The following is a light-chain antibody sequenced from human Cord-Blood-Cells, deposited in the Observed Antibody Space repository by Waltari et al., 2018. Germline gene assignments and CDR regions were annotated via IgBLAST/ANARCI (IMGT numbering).Light chain of an antibody. CDR3: QQYNSYWT. Sequence: DIQMIQSPSTLSASVGYRVTITCRASQSISSWLAWYQQKPGKAPNLLIYDASSLESGVPSRFSGSGSGTEFTLTISSLQPDDFATYYCQQYNSYWTFGQGTKVEIK. CDR1: QSISSW. CDR2: DAS. V-gene: IGKV1-5*01. J-gene: IGKJ1*01.